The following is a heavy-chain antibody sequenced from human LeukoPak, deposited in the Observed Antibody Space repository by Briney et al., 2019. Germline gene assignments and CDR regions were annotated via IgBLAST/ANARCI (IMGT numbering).Heavy chain of an antibody. Sequence: PSETLSLTCAVYGGSFSDYSWSWIRQPPGKGLEWIGGISHSGSTTFNPSLKNRVAISVDASKNQISLKVRFVTTADSAVYYCARGPSTGGNYIYYFDFWGQGTLVTVSS. V-gene: IGHV4-34*01. CDR1: GGSFSDYS. J-gene: IGHJ4*02. D-gene: IGHD1-26*01. CDR3: ARGPSTGGNYIYYFDF. CDR2: ISHSGST.